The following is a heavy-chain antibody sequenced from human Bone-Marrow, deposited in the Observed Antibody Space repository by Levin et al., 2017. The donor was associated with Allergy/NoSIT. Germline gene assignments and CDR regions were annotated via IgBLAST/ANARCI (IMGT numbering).Heavy chain of an antibody. V-gene: IGHV3-7*01. J-gene: IGHJ4*02. CDR1: GFTFDNYW. CDR3: ATAVRRIPFDY. CDR2: IKNDGSET. Sequence: GGCLRLSCAVFGFTFDNYWMRWVRQTPGKGLESVANIKNDGSETYYVDSVKGRFTISRDNAKNSLHLQMNSLRAEDTAVYYCATAVRRIPFDYWGQGTLVTVSS. D-gene: IGHD2-21*01.